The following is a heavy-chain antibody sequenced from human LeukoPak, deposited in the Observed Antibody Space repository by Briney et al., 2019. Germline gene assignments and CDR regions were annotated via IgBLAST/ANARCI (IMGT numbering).Heavy chain of an antibody. J-gene: IGHJ3*02. Sequence: NPSETLSLTCTVSGGSISSGSYYWGWIRQPPGKGLEWIGSIYYSGSTYYNPSLKSRVTISVDTSKNQFSLKLSSVTAADTAVYYCARDRSVAFDIWGQGTMVTVSS. V-gene: IGHV4-39*07. CDR2: IYYSGST. CDR1: GGSISSGSYY. CDR3: ARDRSVAFDI.